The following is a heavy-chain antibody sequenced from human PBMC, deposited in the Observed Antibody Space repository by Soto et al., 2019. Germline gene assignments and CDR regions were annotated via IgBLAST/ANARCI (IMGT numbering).Heavy chain of an antibody. Sequence: GGSLRLSCAASGFTFSSYSMNWVRQAPGKGLEWVSSISSSSYIYYADSVKGRFTISRDNAKNSLYLQMNSLRTEDTAVYYCARGIEYYDILADSAYYYYYGMDVWGQGTTVTVSS. CDR3: ARGIEYYDILADSAYYYYYGMDV. CDR2: ISSSSYI. CDR1: GFTFSSYS. J-gene: IGHJ6*02. D-gene: IGHD3-9*01. V-gene: IGHV3-21*01.